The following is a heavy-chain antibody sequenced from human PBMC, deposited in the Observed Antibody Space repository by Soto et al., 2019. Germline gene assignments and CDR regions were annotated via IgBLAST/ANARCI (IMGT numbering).Heavy chain of an antibody. D-gene: IGHD3-3*01. V-gene: IGHV3-30*18. Sequence: GGSLRLSCAASGFTFSSYGMHWVRQAPGKGLEWVAVISYDGSNKYYADSVKGRFTISRDNSKNTLYLQMNSLRAEDTAVYYCAKGFSQEWLLYTNHYYYGMDVWGQGTTVTVSS. CDR2: ISYDGSNK. CDR1: GFTFSSYG. J-gene: IGHJ6*02. CDR3: AKGFSQEWLLYTNHYYYGMDV.